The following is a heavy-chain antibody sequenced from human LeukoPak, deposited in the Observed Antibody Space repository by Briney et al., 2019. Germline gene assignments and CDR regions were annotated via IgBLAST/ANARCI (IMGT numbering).Heavy chain of an antibody. CDR1: GFTFSSYS. V-gene: IGHV3-21*01. J-gene: IGHJ4*02. Sequence: GGSLRLSCAASGFTFSSYSMNWVRQAPGKGLEWVSSISSSSSYIYYADSVKGRFTISRDNAKNSLYLQMNSLRAEDTAVYYCARGLLLWFGEYYFDYWGQGTLVTVSS. D-gene: IGHD3-10*01. CDR2: ISSSSSYI. CDR3: ARGLLLWFGEYYFDY.